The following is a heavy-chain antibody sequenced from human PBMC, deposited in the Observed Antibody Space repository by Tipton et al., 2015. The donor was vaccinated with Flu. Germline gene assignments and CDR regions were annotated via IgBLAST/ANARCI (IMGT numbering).Heavy chain of an antibody. V-gene: IGHV1-2*02. Sequence: QLVQSGTEVKKPGASVKVSCKASGYTFTGYYIHWVRQDPGQGLQWMGWIHPKSGGTNYAQQFQGRVTLTRDTSISTAYMDLRRLRSDDTAVYHCARGYYPWGWLDPWGQGTLVTVSS. D-gene: IGHD6-25*01. CDR1: GYTFTGYY. CDR3: ARGYYPWGWLDP. CDR2: IHPKSGGT. J-gene: IGHJ5*02.